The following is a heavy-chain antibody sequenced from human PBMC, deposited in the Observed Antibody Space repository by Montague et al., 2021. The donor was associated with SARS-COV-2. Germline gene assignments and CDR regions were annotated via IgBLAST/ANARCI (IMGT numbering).Heavy chain of an antibody. J-gene: IGHJ3*02. V-gene: IGHV4-39*02. CDR1: GGSISSSNYY. Sequence: SETLSLTCTVSGGSISSSNYYWDWIRQPPGKGLEWIGSIYDSGSTYYNPSLKSRVTISVDTSMNHFSLKLSSVTAADTAVYYCARRGRKLLPVATTIGGLDIGGQGTMVTVSS. D-gene: IGHD5-12*01. CDR2: IYDSGST. CDR3: ARRGRKLLPVATTIGGLDI.